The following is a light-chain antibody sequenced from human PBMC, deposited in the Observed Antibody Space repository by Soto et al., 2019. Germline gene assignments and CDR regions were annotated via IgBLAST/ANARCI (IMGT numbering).Light chain of an antibody. CDR1: SSNIGAGYD. CDR3: QSYDSSLSISV. V-gene: IGLV1-40*01. CDR2: GDI. J-gene: IGLJ2*01. Sequence: QSVLTQPPSVSGAPGQRVSISCTGTSSNIGAGYDVHWYQHLPRTAPKLLLFGDINRPSGVPDRFSGSKSGTSASLAITGLQAEDEADYYCQSYDSSLSISVFGGGTKRPVL.